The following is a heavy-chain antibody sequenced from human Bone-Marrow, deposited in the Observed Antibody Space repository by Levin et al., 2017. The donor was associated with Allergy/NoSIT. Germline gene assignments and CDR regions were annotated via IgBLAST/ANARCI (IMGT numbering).Heavy chain of an antibody. D-gene: IGHD4-17*01. CDR3: AGTTTGADYGDYDAGYHFAY. CDR1: GDSIDSADYY. Sequence: SETLSLTCTVSGDSIDSADYYWTWIRQSPGKGLEWIGSVYYSGVTYFNPSLKGRGDIAVDTSKNQFSLRLSSVSAADTAVYYCAGTTTGADYGDYDAGYHFAYWGQGTLVTVAS. CDR2: VYYSGVT. J-gene: IGHJ4*02. V-gene: IGHV4-30-4*01.